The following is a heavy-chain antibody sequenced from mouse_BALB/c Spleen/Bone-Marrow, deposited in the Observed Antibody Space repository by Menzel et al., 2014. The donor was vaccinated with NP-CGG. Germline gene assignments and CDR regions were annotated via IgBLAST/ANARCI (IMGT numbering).Heavy chain of an antibody. Sequence: QVQLQQSGAELVKPGASVKLSCKASGYTFTCYWMHWVKQRPGQGLEWIGEINPSNGRTNYNEKFKSKATLTVDKSSSTAYMQLSSLTSEDSAVYYCGGTGFDYWGQGTTLSVSS. CDR2: INPSNGRT. CDR3: GGTGFDY. J-gene: IGHJ2*01. CDR1: GYTFTCYW. D-gene: IGHD2-14*01. V-gene: IGHV1S81*02.